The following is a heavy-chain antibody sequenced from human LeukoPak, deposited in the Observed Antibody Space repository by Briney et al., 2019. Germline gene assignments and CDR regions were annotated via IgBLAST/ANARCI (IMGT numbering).Heavy chain of an antibody. CDR3: AKAASSSWPSYQYGMDV. Sequence: GRSLRLSCAASGFMFSSDAMHWVSQAPGKGLEWVAVISYDGSNKYYADSEKGRITISRDDSRNTLYLQMNSLRVDDTAVYYCAKAASSSWPSYQYGMDVWGQGTTVTVSS. V-gene: IGHV3-30-3*01. J-gene: IGHJ6*02. CDR2: ISYDGSNK. CDR1: GFMFSSDA. D-gene: IGHD6-13*01.